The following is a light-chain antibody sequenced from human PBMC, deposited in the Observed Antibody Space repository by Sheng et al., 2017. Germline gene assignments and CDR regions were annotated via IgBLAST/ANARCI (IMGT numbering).Light chain of an antibody. J-gene: IGKJ5*01. Sequence: EIVMTQSPATLSVSPGEGATLSCRASQSISSNLAWYQQKPGQAPRLLIFGASSRGTGIPARFSGSGSGTEFTLTISSLQSEDFAVYYCQQYGSSPFAFGQGTRLEIK. V-gene: IGKV3-15*01. CDR1: QSISSN. CDR3: QQYGSSPFA. CDR2: GAS.